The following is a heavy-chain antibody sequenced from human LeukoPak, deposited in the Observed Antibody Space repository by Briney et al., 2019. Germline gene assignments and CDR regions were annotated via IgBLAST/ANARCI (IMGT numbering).Heavy chain of an antibody. CDR2: IGASGEST. J-gene: IGHJ3*01. D-gene: IGHD5-24*01. CDR1: GFTVSTNY. V-gene: IGHV3-53*01. CDR3: AKDIQLST. Sequence: GDSLRLSCAASGFTVSTNYMTWVRQAPGKGLEWVSLIGASGESTYYADSVKGRFTISRDNSKNTLSLQMNSLRVEDTAMYFCAKDIQLSTWGLGTMVTVSS.